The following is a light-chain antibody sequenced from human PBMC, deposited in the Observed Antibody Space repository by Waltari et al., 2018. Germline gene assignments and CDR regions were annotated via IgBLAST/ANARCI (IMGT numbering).Light chain of an antibody. CDR1: NSDVGNYNL. V-gene: IGLV2-23*02. J-gene: IGLJ1*01. CDR2: EVI. CDR3: CSYAGSGTYV. Sequence: QSALTQPASVSGTPGQSITISCTGTNSDVGNYNLVSWYQHHPGEAPKLRICEVIKRPSGVSNRFSGSKSGNTASLTISGLQAEDEADYYCCSYAGSGTYVFGTGTKVTVL.